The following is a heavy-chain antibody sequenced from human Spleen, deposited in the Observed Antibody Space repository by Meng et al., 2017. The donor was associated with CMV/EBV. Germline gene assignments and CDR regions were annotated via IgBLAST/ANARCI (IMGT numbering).Heavy chain of an antibody. Sequence: GESLKISCAASGFTFSSYWMNWVRQAPGKGLEWVSYISSSGNTIYYADSVKGRFTISRDNAKNSLYLQMNSLRAEDTAVYYCARVPGRDWGQGTLVTVSS. V-gene: IGHV3-48*04. CDR3: ARVPGRD. J-gene: IGHJ4*02. CDR2: ISSSGNTI. CDR1: GFTFSSYW.